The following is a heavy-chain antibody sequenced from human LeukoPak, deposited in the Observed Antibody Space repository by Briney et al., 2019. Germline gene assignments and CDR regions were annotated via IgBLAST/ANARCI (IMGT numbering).Heavy chain of an antibody. CDR2: INHSGST. D-gene: IGHD5-18*01. CDR1: GGSFSGYY. Sequence: PSETLSLTRAVHGGSFSGYYWSWIRQHPGKGLEWIGEINHSGSTHYNPSLKSRVTISVDTSKSQFSLKLSSVTAADTAVYYCARAPRGYSYGYKNWFDPWGQGTLVTVSS. V-gene: IGHV4-34*01. J-gene: IGHJ5*02. CDR3: ARAPRGYSYGYKNWFDP.